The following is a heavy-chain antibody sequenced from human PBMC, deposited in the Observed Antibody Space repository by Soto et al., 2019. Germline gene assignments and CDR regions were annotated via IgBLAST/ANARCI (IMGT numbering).Heavy chain of an antibody. Sequence: GGSLRLSCAASGFTFNDYTMHWVRQAPGKGLEWVSLISWDGGITYYADSVKGRFTISRDNSKNSLYLQMHSLTTEDTAFYYCAKDMGGIAPYYFDYWGQGTLVTVSS. J-gene: IGHJ4*02. CDR1: GFTFNDYT. V-gene: IGHV3-43*01. CDR2: ISWDGGIT. CDR3: AKDMGGIAPYYFDY. D-gene: IGHD6-13*01.